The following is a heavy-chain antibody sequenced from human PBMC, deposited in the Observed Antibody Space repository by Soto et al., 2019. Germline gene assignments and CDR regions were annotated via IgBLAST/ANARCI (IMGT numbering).Heavy chain of an antibody. J-gene: IGHJ3*02. CDR2: ISGSGSST. Sequence: EVQLLESGGGLVQPGGSLRLSCAASGFTFSSYAMSWVRQAPRKGLEWVSAISGSGSSTFYADSVKGRFTISRDNSKNTLYLQRNSRRAEDTALYYWAKWWGATPAFDIWGQGTMVTVSS. D-gene: IGHD1-26*01. V-gene: IGHV3-23*01. CDR1: GFTFSSYA. CDR3: AKWWGATPAFDI.